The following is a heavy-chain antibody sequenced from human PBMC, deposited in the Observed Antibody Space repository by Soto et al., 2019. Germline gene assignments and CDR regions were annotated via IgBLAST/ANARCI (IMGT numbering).Heavy chain of an antibody. CDR3: ARGGYYGSGRLLYYYMDV. D-gene: IGHD3-10*01. CDR2: INHSGST. Sequence: SETLSLTCAVYGGSFSGYYWSWIRQPPGKGLEWIGEINHSGSTNYNPSLKSRVTISVDTSKNQFSLKLSSVTAAATAVYYCARGGYYGSGRLLYYYMDVWGKGTTVTVSS. J-gene: IGHJ6*03. CDR1: GGSFSGYY. V-gene: IGHV4-34*01.